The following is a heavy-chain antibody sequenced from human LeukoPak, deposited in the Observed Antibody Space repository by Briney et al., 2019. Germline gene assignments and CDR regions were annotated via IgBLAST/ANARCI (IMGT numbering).Heavy chain of an antibody. Sequence: ASVKVSCKASGYTFTGYYMHWVRQAPGQGLEWMGWINPNSGGTNYAQKFQGRVTMTRDTSISTAYMEMSRLRSDDTAVYYCARQGVVVIPLDALDIWGQGTMVTVSS. CDR2: INPNSGGT. J-gene: IGHJ3*02. CDR3: ARQGVVVIPLDALDI. V-gene: IGHV1-2*02. CDR1: GYTFTGYY. D-gene: IGHD3-22*01.